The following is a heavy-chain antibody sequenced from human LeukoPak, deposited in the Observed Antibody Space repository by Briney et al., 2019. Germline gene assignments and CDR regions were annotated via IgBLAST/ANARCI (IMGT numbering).Heavy chain of an antibody. V-gene: IGHV3-7*01. D-gene: IGHD3-10*01. Sequence: GGSLRFPCVASGFTFSSSWMSWVRQGPGKGPEWVANMNQDGSRKYYVDSVKGRFTISRDNAKNSLFLQMNGLRDEDTAVYYCTRDSQGSGTYSTDQWGQGTLVTVSS. CDR1: GFTFSSSW. J-gene: IGHJ4*02. CDR3: TRDSQGSGTYSTDQ. CDR2: MNQDGSRK.